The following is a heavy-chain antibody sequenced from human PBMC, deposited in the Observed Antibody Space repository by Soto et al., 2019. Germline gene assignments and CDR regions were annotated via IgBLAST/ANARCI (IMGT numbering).Heavy chain of an antibody. D-gene: IGHD4-17*01. Sequence: EVQLLESGGGLVQPGGSLRLSSAASGFTFSSYAMSWVRQAPGMGLEWVSVISGSGYATYYADSVKGRFTVSRDNSNNTAYLQMNSLRAEDTAVYYCAKEETVLVNYYYYYGMDVWGQGTTVTVSS. V-gene: IGHV3-23*01. CDR1: GFTFSSYA. CDR3: AKEETVLVNYYYYYGMDV. J-gene: IGHJ6*01. CDR2: ISGSGYAT.